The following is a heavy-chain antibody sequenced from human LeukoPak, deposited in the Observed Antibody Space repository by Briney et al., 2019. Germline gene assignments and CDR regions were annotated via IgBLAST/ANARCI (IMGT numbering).Heavy chain of an antibody. V-gene: IGHV3-11*04. CDR1: GFTLSDYY. Sequence: GGSLRLSCAASGFTLSDYYMSWIRQAPGKGLEWLSYISSSGSIIQYADSVKGRFTVSRDNAKNSLYLQMNSLRAEDTAVYYCARGQEPGYSSSWYRVLAYWGQGTLITVSS. J-gene: IGHJ4*02. CDR3: ARGQEPGYSSSWYRVLAY. D-gene: IGHD6-13*01. CDR2: ISSSGSII.